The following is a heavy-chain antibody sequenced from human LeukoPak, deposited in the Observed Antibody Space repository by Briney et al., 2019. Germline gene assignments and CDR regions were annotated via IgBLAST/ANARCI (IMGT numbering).Heavy chain of an antibody. Sequence: SVKVSCKASGGTFSSYAISWVRQAPGQGLEWMGGIIPIFGTANYAQKFQGRVTITADESTSTAYMELSSLRSEDTAVYYCARGKYYYGSGSYPDRYYYYYMDVWGKGTTVTVSS. CDR1: GGTFSSYA. CDR3: ARGKYYYGSGSYPDRYYYYYMDV. D-gene: IGHD3-10*01. J-gene: IGHJ6*03. CDR2: IIPIFGTA. V-gene: IGHV1-69*01.